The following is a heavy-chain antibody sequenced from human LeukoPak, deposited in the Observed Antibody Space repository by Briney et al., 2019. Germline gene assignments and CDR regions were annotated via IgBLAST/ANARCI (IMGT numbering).Heavy chain of an antibody. Sequence: PGGSLRLSCAASGFTFSNAWMSWVRQAPGKGLEWVAIIKQNGSEKNYVDSVKGRFTISRDNARNSPYLQMNSLRTEDTALYYCAKDRWLLLRGDGFDIWGQGTMVTVSS. D-gene: IGHD3-22*01. J-gene: IGHJ3*02. CDR2: IKQNGSEK. CDR1: GFTFSNAW. CDR3: AKDRWLLLRGDGFDI. V-gene: IGHV3-7*03.